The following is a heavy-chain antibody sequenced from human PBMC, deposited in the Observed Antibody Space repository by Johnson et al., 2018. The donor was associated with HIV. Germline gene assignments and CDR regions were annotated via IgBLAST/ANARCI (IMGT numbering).Heavy chain of an antibody. CDR2: IGTAGDT. CDR1: GFTFDDHG. J-gene: IGHJ3*02. V-gene: IGHV3-13*01. CDR3: TTAPQAARLFNDAFDI. Sequence: EVQLVESGGGVVRPGGSLRLSCAASGFTFDDHGMSWVRQAPGKGLEWVSVIGTAGDTYYPGSVKGRFTISRENAKNSLCLQMNSLKTEDTAVYYCTTAPQAARLFNDAFDIWGQGTMVTVSS. D-gene: IGHD6-6*01.